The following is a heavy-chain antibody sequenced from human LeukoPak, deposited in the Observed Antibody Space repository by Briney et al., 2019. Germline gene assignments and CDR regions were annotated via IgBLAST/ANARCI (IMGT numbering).Heavy chain of an antibody. CDR1: GGSISTYY. D-gene: IGHD2-21*01. J-gene: IGHJ5*02. CDR2: IYYSGST. Sequence: SETLSLTCTVSGGSISTYYWSWIRQPPGKGLEWIGYIYYSGSTNYNPSLKSRVTISVDTSKNQFSLKLSSVTAADTAVYYCARGLVDFPFDPWGQGTLVTVSS. CDR3: ARGLVDFPFDP. V-gene: IGHV4-59*08.